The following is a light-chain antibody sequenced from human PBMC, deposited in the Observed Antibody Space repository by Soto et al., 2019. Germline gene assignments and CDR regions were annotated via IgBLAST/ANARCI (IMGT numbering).Light chain of an antibody. Sequence: AIRMTQSPSSFSASTGDRVTITCRASQGISSYLAWYQQKPGKAPKLLIYAASTLQSGVPSRFSGSGSGTEFTLTISSLQPEDFATYYCLQHNEYPLAFGGGTTVEI. CDR2: AAS. V-gene: IGKV1-8*01. CDR1: QGISSY. J-gene: IGKJ4*01. CDR3: LQHNEYPLA.